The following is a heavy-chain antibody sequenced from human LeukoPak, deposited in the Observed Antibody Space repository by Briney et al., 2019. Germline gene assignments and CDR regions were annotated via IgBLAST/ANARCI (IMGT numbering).Heavy chain of an antibody. J-gene: IGHJ6*03. CDR3: ARALDPDYDFWSGNYYYYYYMDV. CDR1: GYTFTSYG. D-gene: IGHD3-3*01. CDR2: IIPIFGTA. V-gene: IGHV1-69*06. Sequence: GASVKVSCKASGYTFTSYGISWVRQAPGQGLEWMGGIIPIFGTANYAQKFQGRVTITADKSTSTAYMELSSLRSEDTAVYYCARALDPDYDFWSGNYYYYYYMDVWGKGTTVTVSS.